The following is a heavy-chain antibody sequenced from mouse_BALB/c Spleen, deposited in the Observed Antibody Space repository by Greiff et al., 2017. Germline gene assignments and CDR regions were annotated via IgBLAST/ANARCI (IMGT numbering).Heavy chain of an antibody. V-gene: IGHV5-17*02. CDR3: ARYGYNYYAMDY. CDR2: ISSGSSTI. CDR1: GFTFSSFG. Sequence: VQLKESGGGLVQPGGSRKLSCAASGFTFSSFGMHWVRQAPEKGLEWVAYISSGSSTIYYADTVKGRFTISRDNPKNTLFLQMTSLRSEDTAMYYCARYGYNYYAMDYWGQGTSVTVSS. D-gene: IGHD2-2*01. J-gene: IGHJ4*01.